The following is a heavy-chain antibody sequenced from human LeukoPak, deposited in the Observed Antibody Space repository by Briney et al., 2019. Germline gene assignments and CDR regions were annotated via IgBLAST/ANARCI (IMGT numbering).Heavy chain of an antibody. CDR1: GFTFDDYA. D-gene: IGHD6-19*01. CDR2: ISWNSGSI. CDR3: ARHGGIAVASNWFDP. V-gene: IGHV3-9*01. J-gene: IGHJ5*02. Sequence: GGSLRLSCTGSGFTFDDYAMHWVRQAPGKGLEWVSGISWNSGSIGYADSVKGQFTISRDNAKNSLYLQMNSLRAEDTAFYYCARHGGIAVASNWFDPWGQGTLVTVSS.